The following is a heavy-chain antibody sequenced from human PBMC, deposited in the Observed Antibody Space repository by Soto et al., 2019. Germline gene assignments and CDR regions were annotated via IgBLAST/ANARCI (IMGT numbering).Heavy chain of an antibody. Sequence: GGSLRLSCTASGFTFGDYAMSWFRQAPGKGLEWVGFIRSKAYGGTTEYAASVKGRFTISRDDSKSIAYLQMNSLKTEDTAVYYCTSRPGVVPAAIEDYWGQGTLVPSPQ. CDR3: TSRPGVVPAAIEDY. V-gene: IGHV3-49*03. CDR1: GFTFGDYA. J-gene: IGHJ4*02. D-gene: IGHD2-2*01. CDR2: IRSKAYGGTT.